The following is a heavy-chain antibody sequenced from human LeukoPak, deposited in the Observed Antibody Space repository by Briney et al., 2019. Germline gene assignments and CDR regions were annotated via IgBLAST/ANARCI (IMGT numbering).Heavy chain of an antibody. CDR1: GYTFSSYS. CDR2: ISSSSSYI. J-gene: IGHJ4*02. V-gene: IGHV3-21*01. Sequence: GGSLTLSCAVSGYTFSSYSMNWVRKAPCKALEWVSSISSSSSYIYYADSVKGRFTISRDNANNSLYMQMNSLRAEDTAVYYCARDVTALVWGQGTLVTVSS. CDR3: ARDVTALV.